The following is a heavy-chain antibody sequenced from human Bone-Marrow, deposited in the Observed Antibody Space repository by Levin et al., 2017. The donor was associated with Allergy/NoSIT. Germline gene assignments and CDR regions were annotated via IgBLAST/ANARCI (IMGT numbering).Heavy chain of an antibody. D-gene: IGHD3-22*01. Sequence: KISCKASGGTFSSYAISWVRQAPGQGLEWMGRIIPILGIANYAQKFQGRVTITADKSTSTAYMELSSLRSEDTAVYYCARSHYYDSSGPGGDAFDIWGQGTMVTVSS. CDR2: IIPILGIA. CDR1: GGTFSSYA. J-gene: IGHJ3*02. CDR3: ARSHYYDSSGPGGDAFDI. V-gene: IGHV1-69*04.